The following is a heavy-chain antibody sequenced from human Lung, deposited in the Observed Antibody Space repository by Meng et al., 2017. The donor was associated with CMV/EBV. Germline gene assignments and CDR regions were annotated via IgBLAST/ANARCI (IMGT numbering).Heavy chain of an antibody. V-gene: IGHV3-7*01. CDR1: GFTFTRYW. CDR2: IKQDGSER. J-gene: IGHJ4*02. Sequence: ESXKISXAASGFTFTRYWMSWVRQAPGKGLEWVANIKQDGSERHYADSVKGRITISRDNAKNSLYLQTDSLRVEDTAIYYCARIGYSSSSFDYWGQGILVTVSS. CDR3: ARIGYSSSSFDY. D-gene: IGHD6-13*01.